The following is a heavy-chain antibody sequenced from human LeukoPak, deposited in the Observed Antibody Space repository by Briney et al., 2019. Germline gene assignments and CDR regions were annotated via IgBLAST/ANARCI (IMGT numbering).Heavy chain of an antibody. CDR1: GFTVSSNY. CDR3: ARGRDDFWSGYPFY. D-gene: IGHD3-3*01. CDR2: IYSGGST. J-gene: IGHJ4*02. V-gene: IGHV3-66*02. Sequence: GGSLRLSCAASGFTVSSNYMSWVRQAPGKGLEWVSVIYSGGSTYYADSVKGRFTISRDNSKNTLYLQMNSLRAEDTAVHYCARGRDDFWSGYPFYWGQGTLVTVSS.